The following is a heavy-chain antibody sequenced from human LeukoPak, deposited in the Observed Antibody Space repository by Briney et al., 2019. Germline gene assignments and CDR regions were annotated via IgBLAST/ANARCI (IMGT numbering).Heavy chain of an antibody. CDR1: GFAVNTKF. CDR3: ARDEVTSGGGLES. CDR2: IYSGGLT. Sequence: GGPLRLSCAASGFAVNTKFMHWVRQAPGKGLEWISVIYSGGLTYYADSVEGRFTISRDNSKNTLYLYMNSLRAEDTAVYYCARDEVTSGGGLESWGQGALVIVSS. D-gene: IGHD3-16*01. J-gene: IGHJ4*02. V-gene: IGHV3-53*01.